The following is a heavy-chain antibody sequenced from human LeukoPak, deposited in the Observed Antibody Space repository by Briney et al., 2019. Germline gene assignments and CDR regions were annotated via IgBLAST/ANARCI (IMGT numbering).Heavy chain of an antibody. CDR1: GFTVSTNY. D-gene: IGHD3-10*01. Sequence: GGSLRLSCAVSGFTVSTNYMSWVRQAPGKGLQWVSIIHRDGSTYYADSVKGRFTISRDNSKNTLYIQMNGLRAEDTGVYYCARDGEHVLAHDYWGQGTLVTVSS. V-gene: IGHV3-66*01. J-gene: IGHJ4*02. CDR2: IHRDGST. CDR3: ARDGEHVLAHDY.